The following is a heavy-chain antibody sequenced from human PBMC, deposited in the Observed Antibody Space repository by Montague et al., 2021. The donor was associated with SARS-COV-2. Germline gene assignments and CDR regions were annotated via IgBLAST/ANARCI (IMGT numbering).Heavy chain of an antibody. CDR1: GFTFSSYG. D-gene: IGHD4-17*01. CDR2: IWYDGSNK. Sequence: SLRLSCAASGFTFSSYGMHWLRQAPGKGLEWVAVIWYDGSNKYYADSVKGRFTISRDNSKNTLYLQMNSLRAEDTAVYYCAREGSFGDYGRAFDYWGQGTLVTVSS. J-gene: IGHJ4*02. V-gene: IGHV3-33*08. CDR3: AREGSFGDYGRAFDY.